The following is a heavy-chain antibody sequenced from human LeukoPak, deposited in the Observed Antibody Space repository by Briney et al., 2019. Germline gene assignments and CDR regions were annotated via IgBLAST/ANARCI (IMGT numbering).Heavy chain of an antibody. V-gene: IGHV3-23*01. D-gene: IGHD6-19*01. J-gene: IGHJ4*02. Sequence: GGSLRLSCAASGFTFSSYAMSWVRQAPGKGLEWVSAISSSGGSTYYADSVKGRFTISRDNSKNTLYLQMNSLRAEDTAVYYCVRIAVAGHYFDYWGQGTLVTVSS. CDR1: GFTFSSYA. CDR2: ISSSGGST. CDR3: VRIAVAGHYFDY.